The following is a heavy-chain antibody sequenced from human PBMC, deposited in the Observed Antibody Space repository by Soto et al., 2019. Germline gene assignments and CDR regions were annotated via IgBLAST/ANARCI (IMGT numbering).Heavy chain of an antibody. CDR2: ISPYKGNT. V-gene: IGHV1-18*01. Sequence: ASVKVSCKTSGYTFSSIGISWVRQAPGQGLEWMGWISPYKGNTYYAQRLQGRVTMTTDTSTSTAHMELRSLRSDDTAVYFCARDLDGSGSYYTNYWGQGTLVTVSS. J-gene: IGHJ4*02. CDR3: ARDLDGSGSYYTNY. CDR1: GYTFSSIG. D-gene: IGHD3-10*01.